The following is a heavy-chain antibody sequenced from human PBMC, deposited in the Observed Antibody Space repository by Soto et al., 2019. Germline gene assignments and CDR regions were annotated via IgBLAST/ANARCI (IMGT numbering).Heavy chain of an antibody. CDR2: VNPIVSMS. CDR1: GDTFNFYS. Sequence: QVQLVQSGAEVKRPGSSVKVSCKASGDTFNFYSINWVRQAPGVGLEWMGRVNPIVSMSNYAQNFQGRVTMTADKSTSTAYMELSSLRSEDTAIYYCASIYGSGYRAFDYWGKGALVTVSS. J-gene: IGHJ4*02. CDR3: ASIYGSGYRAFDY. D-gene: IGHD3-10*01. V-gene: IGHV1-69*02.